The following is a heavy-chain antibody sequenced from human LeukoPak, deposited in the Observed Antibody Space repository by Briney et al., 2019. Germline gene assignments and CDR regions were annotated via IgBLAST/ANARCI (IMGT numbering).Heavy chain of an antibody. V-gene: IGHV4-4*07. J-gene: IGHJ4*02. Sequence: PSETLSLTCTVSGGSISSYYWSWIRQPAGKGLEWIGRIYTSGSTNYNPSLKSRVTMSVDTSKNQFSLKLSSVTAADTAVHYCARDRPGHGYSSGWYYFDYWGQGTLVTVSS. CDR1: GGSISSYY. CDR3: ARDRPGHGYSSGWYYFDY. CDR2: IYTSGST. D-gene: IGHD6-19*01.